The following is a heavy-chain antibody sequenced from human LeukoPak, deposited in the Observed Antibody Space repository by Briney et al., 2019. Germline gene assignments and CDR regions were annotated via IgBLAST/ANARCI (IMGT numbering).Heavy chain of an antibody. CDR3: ARARVATTRDYYYMDV. V-gene: IGHV4-34*01. J-gene: IGHJ6*03. CDR2: INHSGST. Sequence: PSETLSLTCAVYGGSFSGCYWSWIRQPPGKGLEWIGEINHSGSTNYNPSLKSRVTISVDTSKNQFSLKLSSVTAADTAVYYCARARVATTRDYYYMDVWGKGTTVTVSS. D-gene: IGHD5-12*01. CDR1: GGSFSGCY.